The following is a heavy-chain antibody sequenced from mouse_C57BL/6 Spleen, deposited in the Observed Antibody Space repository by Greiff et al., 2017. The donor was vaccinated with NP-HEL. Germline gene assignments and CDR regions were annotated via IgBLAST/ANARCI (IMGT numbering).Heavy chain of an antibody. CDR2: IDPEDGDT. CDR1: GFNIKDYY. J-gene: IGHJ4*01. D-gene: IGHD4-1*01. CDR3: TYMRRAPAGWDVDYAMDY. V-gene: IGHV14-1*01. Sequence: VQLQQSGAELVRPGASVKLSCTASGFNIKDYYMHWVKQRPEQGLEWIGRIDPEDGDTEYAPKFQGKATMTADTSSNTAYLQLSSLTSEDTAVYYCTYMRRAPAGWDVDYAMDYWGQGTSVTVSS.